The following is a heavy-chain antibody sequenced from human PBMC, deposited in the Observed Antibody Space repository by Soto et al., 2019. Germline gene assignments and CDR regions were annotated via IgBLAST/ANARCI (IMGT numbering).Heavy chain of an antibody. D-gene: IGHD3-16*02. CDR2: IYHSGST. Sequence: PSETLSLTCAVSSGSITSNNWWSWVRQSPGKGLEWIGEIYHSGSTNYNPSLKSRVTISVDKSKKEFSLNLSSVTAADTAVYYCARCDDQVWGSNHYPVFDYWGQGTLVTVSS. V-gene: IGHV4-4*02. CDR1: SGSITSNNW. CDR3: ARCDDQVWGSNHYPVFDY. J-gene: IGHJ4*02.